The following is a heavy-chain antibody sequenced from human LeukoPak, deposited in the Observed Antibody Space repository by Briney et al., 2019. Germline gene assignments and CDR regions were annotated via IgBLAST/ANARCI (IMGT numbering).Heavy chain of an antibody. Sequence: ASVKVSCKVSGYTLTELSMHWVRQAPGKGLEWMGGFDPEDGETIYAQKFQGRVTMTEDTSTDTAYMELSSLRSEDTAVYYCARVLVGATTASSAFDIWGQGTMVTVSS. D-gene: IGHD1-26*01. J-gene: IGHJ3*02. CDR1: GYTLTELS. V-gene: IGHV1-24*01. CDR3: ARVLVGATTASSAFDI. CDR2: FDPEDGET.